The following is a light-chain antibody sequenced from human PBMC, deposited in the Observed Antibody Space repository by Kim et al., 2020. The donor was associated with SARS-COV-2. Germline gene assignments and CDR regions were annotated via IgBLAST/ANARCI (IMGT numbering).Light chain of an antibody. Sequence: QSITFSFTGTSSDVGGYNYVSWYQQHPGKAPKLIIYDVSNRPSGVSNRFSGSKSGNTASLTISGLQAEDEADYYCSSYTSSSTLYVFGTGTKVTVL. V-gene: IGLV2-14*03. J-gene: IGLJ1*01. CDR2: DVS. CDR1: SSDVGGYNY. CDR3: SSYTSSSTLYV.